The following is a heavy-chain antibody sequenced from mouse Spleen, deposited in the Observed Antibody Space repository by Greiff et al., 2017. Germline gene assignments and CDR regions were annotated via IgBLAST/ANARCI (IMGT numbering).Heavy chain of an antibody. CDR1: GFSLTGYG. D-gene: IGHD1-1*01. CDR3: ARYYYGSSYAMDY. Sequence: VQLQQSGPGLVAPSQSLSITCTVSGFSLTGYGVNWVRQPPGKGLEWLGMIWGDGSTDYNSALKSRLSISKDNSKSQVFLKMNSLQTDDTARYYCARYYYGSSYAMDYWGQGTSVTVSS. CDR2: IWGDGST. V-gene: IGHV2-6-7*01. J-gene: IGHJ4*01.